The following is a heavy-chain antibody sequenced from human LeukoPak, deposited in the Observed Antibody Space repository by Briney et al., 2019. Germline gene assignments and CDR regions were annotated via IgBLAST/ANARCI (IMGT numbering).Heavy chain of an antibody. CDR3: ARHGRGTKWFGELFSRYYFDY. D-gene: IGHD3-10*01. V-gene: IGHV4-59*08. J-gene: IGHJ4*02. Sequence: PSETLSLTCTVSGGSINSYYWSWIRQPPGKGLEWIGYIYYSGSTNYNPSLKSRVTISVDTSKNQFSLKLSSVTAADTAVYYCARHGRGTKWFGELFSRYYFDYWGQGTLVTVSS. CDR2: IYYSGST. CDR1: GGSINSYY.